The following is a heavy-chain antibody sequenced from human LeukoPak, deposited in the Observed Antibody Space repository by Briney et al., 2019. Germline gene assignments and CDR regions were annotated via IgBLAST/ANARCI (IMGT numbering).Heavy chain of an antibody. V-gene: IGHV3-23*01. J-gene: IGHJ4*02. Sequence: PGGSLRLSCAASAFTFSSFAMSWVRQARGKGLEWVSAISGSGGSTYYADSVKGRFTISRDNSKNTLYLQMNSLRAEDTAVYYCAPRAATVTIPYWGQGTLVTVSS. CDR3: APRAATVTIPY. CDR1: AFTFSSFA. D-gene: IGHD4-17*01. CDR2: ISGSGGST.